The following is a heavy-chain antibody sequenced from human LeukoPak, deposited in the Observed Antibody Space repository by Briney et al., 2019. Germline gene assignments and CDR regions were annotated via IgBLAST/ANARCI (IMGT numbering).Heavy chain of an antibody. CDR3: ARGRIQLWLRKVGDAFDI. Sequence: SETLSLTCTVSGGSISSYYWSWIRQPAGKGLEWIGRIYTSGSTNYNPSLKSRVTISVDTSKNQFSLKLSSVTAADTAVYYCARGRIQLWLRKVGDAFDIWGQGTMVTVSS. J-gene: IGHJ3*02. CDR1: GGSISSYY. V-gene: IGHV4-4*07. D-gene: IGHD5-18*01. CDR2: IYTSGST.